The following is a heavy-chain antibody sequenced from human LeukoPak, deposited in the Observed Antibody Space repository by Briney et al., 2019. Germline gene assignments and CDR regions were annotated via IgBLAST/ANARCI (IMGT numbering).Heavy chain of an antibody. CDR3: AKEPYSSPDHYYYYMDV. V-gene: IGHV3-30*02. J-gene: IGHJ6*03. CDR1: GFSFSSFG. CDR2: IRYDGTGE. Sequence: GGSLRLSCAASGFSFSSFGMHWVRQAPGRGLEWEACIRYDGTGEDYADSVEGRFTISRDNSKNTLYLQMNNVRTEDTAVYYCAKEPYSSPDHYYYYMDVWGKGTTVTVSS. D-gene: IGHD6-13*01.